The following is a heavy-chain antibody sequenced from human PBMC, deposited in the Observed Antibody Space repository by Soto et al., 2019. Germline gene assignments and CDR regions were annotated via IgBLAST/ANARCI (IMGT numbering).Heavy chain of an antibody. CDR2: ISYSGST. CDR1: GGSISSDSYY. Sequence: SETLSLTCTVSGGSISSDSYYWGWIRQSPEKGLEWIASISYSGSTYYNPTLKSRLTISVDTSKNQFSLKLSSVTAADTAVYCCARRYGSCFDYWGQGTLVTVSS. D-gene: IGHD5-18*01. CDR3: ARRYGSCFDY. J-gene: IGHJ4*02. V-gene: IGHV4-39*01.